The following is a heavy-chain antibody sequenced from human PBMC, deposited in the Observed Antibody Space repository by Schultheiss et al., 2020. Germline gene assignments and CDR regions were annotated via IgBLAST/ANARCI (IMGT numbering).Heavy chain of an antibody. CDR3: ARYSSAYST. V-gene: IGHV3-7*03. J-gene: IGHJ5*02. Sequence: CGSLRLSCTASGFTFSDYWMSWVRQAPGKGLEWVANIRQDGSEKYYVDSVKGRFTISRDNAKNSLYLQMNSLRVEDTAVYYCARYSSAYSTWGQGTLVTVSS. CDR1: GFTFSDYW. CDR2: IRQDGSEK. D-gene: IGHD6-25*01.